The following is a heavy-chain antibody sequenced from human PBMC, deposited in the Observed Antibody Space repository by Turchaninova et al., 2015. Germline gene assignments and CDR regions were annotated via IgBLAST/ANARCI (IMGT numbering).Heavy chain of an antibody. CDR1: GFTFSSFA. D-gene: IGHD3-10*01. J-gene: IGHJ2*01. CDR3: AXXRVVRGVINLXWYFXL. Sequence: QVQLVESGGGVVQPGRSLRLSCAASGFTFSSFAMHGVCRDPGKGLVWVGVIAYDGSKKSQAGSVKXXFTXXXDNXXXTRXLQMNXXRAXXXAVYYCAXXRVVRGVINLXWYFXLWGRGXLVTVSS. CDR2: IAYDGSKK. V-gene: IGHV3-30*04.